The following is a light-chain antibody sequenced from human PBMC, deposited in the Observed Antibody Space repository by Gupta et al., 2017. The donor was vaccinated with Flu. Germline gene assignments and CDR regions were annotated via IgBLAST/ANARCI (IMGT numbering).Light chain of an antibody. Sequence: SSELTQDPAVSVALGQTVRITCQGDSLRSYYASWYQQKPGQAPVLVMYGKNNRPSGIPDRFSGSSSGNTASLTITGAQAEEEADYYCNSRDSSGNLWVFGTGTKVTVL. CDR3: NSRDSSGNLWV. V-gene: IGLV3-19*01. CDR2: GKN. CDR1: SLRSYY. J-gene: IGLJ1*01.